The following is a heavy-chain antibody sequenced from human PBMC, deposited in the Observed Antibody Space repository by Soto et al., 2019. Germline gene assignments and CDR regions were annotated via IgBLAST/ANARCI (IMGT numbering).Heavy chain of an antibody. CDR1: GGSFSGYY. CDR2: INHSGST. D-gene: IGHD3-10*01. J-gene: IGHJ6*02. V-gene: IGHV4-34*01. Sequence: QVQLQQWGAGLLKPSETLSLTCAVYGGSFSGYYWSWIRQPPGKGLEWIGEINHSGSTNYNPSLKSRVTISVDTSKNQFSLKLSSVPAADTAVYYCARAKRFRGLQYYYYGMDVWGQGTTVTVSS. CDR3: ARAKRFRGLQYYYYGMDV.